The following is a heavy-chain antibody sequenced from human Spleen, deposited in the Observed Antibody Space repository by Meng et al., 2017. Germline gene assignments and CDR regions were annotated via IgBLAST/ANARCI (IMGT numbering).Heavy chain of an antibody. J-gene: IGHJ3*01. D-gene: IGHD3-10*01. CDR2: IYSGGNT. CDR3: AREPYGSGMKIAFDL. V-gene: IGHV3-66*02. Sequence: GGSLRLSCAASGLTVSHNYMSWVRQAPGKGLEWVSVIYSGGNTYYADSVKGRFTISRDNSKNTVFLQINSLRVEDTAMYYCAREPYGSGMKIAFDLWGQGTMVTVSS. CDR1: GLTVSHNY.